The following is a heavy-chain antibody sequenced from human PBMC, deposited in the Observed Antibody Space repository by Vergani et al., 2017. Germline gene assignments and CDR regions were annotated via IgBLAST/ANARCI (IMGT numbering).Heavy chain of an antibody. J-gene: IGHJ5*02. CDR1: GGSISSGGYY. V-gene: IGHV4-31*03. D-gene: IGHD2-2*02. CDR3: ARENSGYCSSTSCYKKVLRWFDP. CDR2: IYYSGST. Sequence: QVQLQESGPGLVKPSQTLSLTCTVSGGSISSGGYYWSWIRQHPGKGLEWIGYIYYSGSTYYNPSLKSRVTISVDTSKNQFSLKLSSVTAADTAVYYCARENSGYCSSTSCYKKVLRWFDPWGQGTLVTVYS.